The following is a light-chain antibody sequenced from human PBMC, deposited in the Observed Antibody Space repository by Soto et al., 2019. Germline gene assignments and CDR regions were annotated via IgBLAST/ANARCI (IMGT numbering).Light chain of an antibody. CDR3: QQRINWRST. CDR2: DAS. CDR1: QSIRSY. V-gene: IGKV3-11*01. Sequence: EMVLTQSPATLSLSPGERATLSCRASQSIRSYLAWYQQKPGQAPRLLIYDASNRATGIPARFSGSGSGTDFTLTISSLEPEDFAVYFCQQRINWRSTFGGGTKVDIK. J-gene: IGKJ4*01.